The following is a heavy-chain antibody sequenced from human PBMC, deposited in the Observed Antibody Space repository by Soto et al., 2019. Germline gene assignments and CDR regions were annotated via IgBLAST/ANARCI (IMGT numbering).Heavy chain of an antibody. J-gene: IGHJ3*02. CDR1: GYTFTSYG. Sequence: GASVKVSCKASGYTFTSYGISWVRQAPGQGLEWMGWISAYNGNTNYAQKLQGRVTMTTDTSTSTAYMELRSLRSDDTAVYYCARDPSLIIAAAGEDAFDIWGQGTMVTVSS. CDR2: ISAYNGNT. D-gene: IGHD6-13*01. V-gene: IGHV1-18*01. CDR3: ARDPSLIIAAAGEDAFDI.